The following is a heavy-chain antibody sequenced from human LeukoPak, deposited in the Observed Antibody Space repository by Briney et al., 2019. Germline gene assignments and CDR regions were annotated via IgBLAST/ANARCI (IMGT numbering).Heavy chain of an antibody. CDR2: IIPILGTA. D-gene: IGHD1-26*01. CDR1: GGTFSSYA. Sequence: SVKVSCKASGGTFSSYAISWVRQAPGQGLEWMGGIIPILGTANYAQKFQGRVTITADESTSTAYMELSSLRSEDTAVYYCARVPLSGSYFFYYYMDVWGKGTTVTVSS. V-gene: IGHV1-69*13. J-gene: IGHJ6*03. CDR3: ARVPLSGSYFFYYYMDV.